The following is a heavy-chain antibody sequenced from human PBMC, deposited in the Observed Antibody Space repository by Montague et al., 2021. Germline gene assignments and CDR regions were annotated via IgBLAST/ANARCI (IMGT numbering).Heavy chain of an antibody. CDR3: VRDLNWAFDY. CDR2: ISPDGSWT. CDR1: GFTFSNYW. V-gene: IGHV3-74*01. Sequence: SLRLSCAASGFTFSNYWMHWVRQAPGKGLLWVSRISPDGSWTNYADSVRGRFTISRDNTKNTLYLQMSSLRAEDTALYYCVRDLNWAFDYWGQGTLVTVSS. D-gene: IGHD7-27*01. J-gene: IGHJ4*02.